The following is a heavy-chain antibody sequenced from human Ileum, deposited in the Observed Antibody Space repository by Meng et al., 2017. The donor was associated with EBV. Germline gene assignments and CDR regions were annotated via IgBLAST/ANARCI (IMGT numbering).Heavy chain of an antibody. J-gene: IGHJ5*02. D-gene: IGHD3-3*01. V-gene: IGHV4-39*01. Sequence: QLQRQEAGPGLVKSSETLSLTCTVSDGSINSRGYYWGWIRQPPGKGLEWIGSIFYSGNTYYNPSLESRVTISVDTSKNQFFLKVTSVTAADTAVYYCLRLREGTMAGSWGQGILVTVSS. CDR1: DGSINSRGYY. CDR3: LRLREGTMAGS. CDR2: IFYSGNT.